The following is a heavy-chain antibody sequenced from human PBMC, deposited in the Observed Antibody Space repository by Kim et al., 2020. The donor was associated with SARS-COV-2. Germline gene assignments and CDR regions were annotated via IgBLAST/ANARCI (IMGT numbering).Heavy chain of an antibody. D-gene: IGHD3-22*01. V-gene: IGHV4-31*02. Sequence: YNPSLKSRVTISVDTSKNQFSLKLSSVTAADTAVYYCARDSSGYSHFDYWGQGTLVTVSS. J-gene: IGHJ4*02. CDR3: ARDSSGYSHFDY.